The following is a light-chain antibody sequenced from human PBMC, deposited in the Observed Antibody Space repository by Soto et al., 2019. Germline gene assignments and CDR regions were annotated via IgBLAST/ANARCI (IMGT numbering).Light chain of an antibody. Sequence: QSVLTQPASVSGSPGQSITISCTGTSSDGGGYNYVSWYQQHPGKAPKLMIYEVSNRPSGVSNRFSGSKSGNTASLTISGLQAEVEAAYYCSSYTSSSTLDVFGTGTK. CDR1: SSDGGGYNY. J-gene: IGLJ1*01. CDR2: EVS. CDR3: SSYTSSSTLDV. V-gene: IGLV2-14*01.